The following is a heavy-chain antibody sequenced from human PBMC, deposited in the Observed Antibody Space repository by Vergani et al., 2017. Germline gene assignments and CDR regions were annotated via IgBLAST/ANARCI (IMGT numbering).Heavy chain of an antibody. CDR3: ARGSCLGGSCYKSLFDY. V-gene: IGHV4-61*02. CDR2: IHTSGST. J-gene: IGHJ4*02. D-gene: IGHD2-15*01. Sequence: QVQLQESGPGLVKPSQTLSLTCTVSGGSINSHNYYWSWIRQPAGKGLEGIGRIHTSGSTNYNPSLKSRVTMSEDTSKNQFSLNLTSVTAADTAVYFCARGSCLGGSCYKSLFDYWGQGILVTVSS. CDR1: GGSINSHNYY.